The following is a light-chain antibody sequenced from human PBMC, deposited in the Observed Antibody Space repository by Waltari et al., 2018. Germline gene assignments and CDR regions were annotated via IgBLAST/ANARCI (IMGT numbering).Light chain of an antibody. CDR2: KAS. CDR1: QSISSW. Sequence: DIQMTQSPSTLSASVGDRVTITCRASQSISSWLAWYQQKPGKAPKLLIYKASSLESGVPSRFSGRGSGTEFTLTISSLQPDDFATYYCQQYNSYSLFGGGTKVEIK. J-gene: IGKJ4*01. CDR3: QQYNSYSL. V-gene: IGKV1-5*03.